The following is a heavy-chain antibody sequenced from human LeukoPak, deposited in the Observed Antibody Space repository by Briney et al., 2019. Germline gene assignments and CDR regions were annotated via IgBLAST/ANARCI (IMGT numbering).Heavy chain of an antibody. V-gene: IGHV4-61*02. D-gene: IGHD6-13*01. Sequence: SETLSLTCTVSSGSISGDNYYCNWLRQPAGKGLEWIGRIYTRGGTDYNPSHKSRVTISVGTSNNQFSLKLTSVTAADTAVYYCARDSPGIAAAGRYWGQGILITVSS. CDR2: IYTRGGT. CDR1: SGSISGDNYY. CDR3: ARDSPGIAAAGRY. J-gene: IGHJ4*02.